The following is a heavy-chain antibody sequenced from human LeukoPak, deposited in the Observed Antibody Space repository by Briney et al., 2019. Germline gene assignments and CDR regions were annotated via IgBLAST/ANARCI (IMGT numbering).Heavy chain of an antibody. CDR2: INHSGST. D-gene: IGHD3-3*01. Sequence: MASQTLSLTCTVSGGSISSGGYYWSWIRQPPGKGLEWIGEINHSGSTNYNPSLKSRVTISVDTSKNQFSLKLSSVTAADTAVYYCARVNVLEWLLPPSNWFDPWGQGTLVTVSS. J-gene: IGHJ5*02. CDR3: ARVNVLEWLLPPSNWFDP. CDR1: GGSISSGGYY. V-gene: IGHV4-30-2*01.